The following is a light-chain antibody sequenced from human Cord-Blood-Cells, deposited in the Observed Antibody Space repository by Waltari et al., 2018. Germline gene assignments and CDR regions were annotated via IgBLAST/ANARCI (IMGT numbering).Light chain of an antibody. V-gene: IGKV3-11*01. CDR1: QSVSSY. J-gene: IGKJ3*01. CDR2: DAS. Sequence: EIVLKQSPATMSLSPGERATLSCRDSQSVSSYFSWYQQKPGQAPRLLIYDASNRATGIPARFSGSVSGTDFTLTISSLEPEDFAVYYCQQRSNWPPTFGPGTKVDIK. CDR3: QQRSNWPPT.